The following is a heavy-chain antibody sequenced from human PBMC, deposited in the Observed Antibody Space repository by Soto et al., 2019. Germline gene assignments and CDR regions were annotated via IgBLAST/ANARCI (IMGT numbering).Heavy chain of an antibody. CDR1: GFTFSSYG. D-gene: IGHD3-10*01. CDR3: AKPGGYYGSGYYYYYGMDV. J-gene: IGHJ6*02. Sequence: PGGSLRLSCAASGFTFSSYGMHWVRQAPGKGLEWVAVISYDGSNKYYEYSVKGRFTISRDKSKNTLYLQMNSLRAEDTAVYYCAKPGGYYGSGYYYYYGMDVWGQGTTVTVSS. V-gene: IGHV3-30*18. CDR2: ISYDGSNK.